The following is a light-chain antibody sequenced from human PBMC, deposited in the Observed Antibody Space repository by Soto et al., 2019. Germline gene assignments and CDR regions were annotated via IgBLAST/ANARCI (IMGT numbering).Light chain of an antibody. V-gene: IGKV3-20*01. Sequence: EIVLTQSPGTLSLSPGERATLSFRASQSVSSTYLAWYQQKPGKAPRLLIYGASSRATGIPDRFSGSGSGTDFTLNISSLEPEDFAVYYCQQYGSSPITFGQGTRLEIK. J-gene: IGKJ5*01. CDR2: GAS. CDR1: QSVSSTY. CDR3: QQYGSSPIT.